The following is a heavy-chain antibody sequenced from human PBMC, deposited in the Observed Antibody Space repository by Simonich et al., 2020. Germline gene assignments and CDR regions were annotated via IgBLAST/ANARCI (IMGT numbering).Heavy chain of an antibody. J-gene: IGHJ2*01. CDR3: ARGGLGHWYFDL. Sequence: QVQLVQSGAEVKKPGASVKVSCKASGYTFTGYYMHWVRQAPGQGLECMGGINPNSGGTKYAQKLQGRVTMTRDTSISTAYMELSRLRSDDTAVYYCARGGLGHWYFDLWGRGTLVTVSS. D-gene: IGHD6-25*01. V-gene: IGHV1-2*02. CDR2: INPNSGGT. CDR1: GYTFTGYY.